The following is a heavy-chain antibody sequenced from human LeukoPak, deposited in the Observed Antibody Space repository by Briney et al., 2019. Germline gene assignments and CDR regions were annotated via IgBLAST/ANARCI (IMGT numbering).Heavy chain of an antibody. CDR2: ISSSGSIR. CDR3: ARTSPRNRYGSEFDY. V-gene: IGHV3-48*03. J-gene: IGHJ4*02. CDR1: GFTFSSYE. Sequence: QPGGSLRLSCAASGFTFSSYEMNWVRQAPGKGLEWVAYISSSGSIRYYADSVKGRFTISRDNAKNSMYLQMNSLRAEDTAVYYCARTSPRNRYGSEFDYWGQGTLVTVSS. D-gene: IGHD3-10*01.